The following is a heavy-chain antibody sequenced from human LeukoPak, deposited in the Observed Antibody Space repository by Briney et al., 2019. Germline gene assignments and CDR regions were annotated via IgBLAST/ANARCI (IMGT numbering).Heavy chain of an antibody. CDR3: ARAILAVAGRIDY. J-gene: IGHJ4*02. CDR2: ISSSSSYI. V-gene: IGHV3-21*01. CDR1: GFTFSSYS. Sequence: GGSLRLSCAASGFTFSSYSMNWVRQAQGKGLEWVSSISSSSSYIYYADSVKGRFTISRDSAKNSLYLQMNSLRAEDTAVYYCARAILAVAGRIDYWGQGTLVTVSS. D-gene: IGHD6-19*01.